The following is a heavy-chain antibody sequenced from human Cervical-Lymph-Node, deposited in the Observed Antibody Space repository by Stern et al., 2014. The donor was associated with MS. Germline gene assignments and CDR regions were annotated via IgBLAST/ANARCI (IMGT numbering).Heavy chain of an antibody. CDR3: ARVWERIATRPRYWYFDL. J-gene: IGHJ2*01. CDR1: RGTFSNHA. Sequence: DQLVESGAEVKKTGSSVKVSCKGSRGTFSNHAINWVRQAPGQGLEWMGGIIPSLGTTKYSQKLQGRVTVTADESTSTAYMELGSLTSEDTAIYYCARVWERIATRPRYWYFDLWGRGTLVTVSS. V-gene: IGHV1-69*01. CDR2: IIPSLGTT. D-gene: IGHD1-26*01.